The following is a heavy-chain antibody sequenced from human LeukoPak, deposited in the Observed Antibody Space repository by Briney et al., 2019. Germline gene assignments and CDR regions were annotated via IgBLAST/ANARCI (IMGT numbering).Heavy chain of an antibody. CDR2: ITRDGAT. J-gene: IGHJ5*02. D-gene: IGHD6-25*01. CDR3: AKGAAAGLVDWFDP. CDR1: GFTFTNFA. Sequence: PGGSLRLSCAVSGFTFTNFAMMWVRQAPGKGLQWVSSITRDGATYYADSVRGRFMLSRDTSKNTLYLQMNSLTAEDTALYYCAKGAAAGLVDWFDPWGQGTLVTVSS. V-gene: IGHV3-23*01.